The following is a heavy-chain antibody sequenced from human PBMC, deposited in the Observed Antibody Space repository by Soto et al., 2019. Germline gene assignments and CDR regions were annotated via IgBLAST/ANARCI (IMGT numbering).Heavy chain of an antibody. J-gene: IGHJ4*02. CDR1: GFIFSSYG. D-gene: IGHD6-19*01. CDR3: AVAVAGPTAIGY. CDR2: VWFDGSKK. Sequence: GGSLRLSCAASGFIFSSYGMHWIRQAPGKGLEWVALVWFDGSKKYYADSVKGRFTISRDNSKNTLFLQMNSLRAEDTAVYYCAVAVAGPTAIGYWGQGTLVTVSS. V-gene: IGHV3-30*02.